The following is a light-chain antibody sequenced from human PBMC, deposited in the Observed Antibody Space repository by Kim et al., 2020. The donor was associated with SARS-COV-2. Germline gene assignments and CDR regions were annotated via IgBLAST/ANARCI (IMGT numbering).Light chain of an antibody. Sequence: GQSVTISCPGTSSDIGNYNFVSWYHHHPGKVPNLIIFEVYKRPSGVPDRFSGSKSGNTASLTGSGLQPEDEGDYYCSSYAGSNIGVFGTGTKVTVL. CDR1: SSDIGNYNF. CDR2: EVY. V-gene: IGLV2-8*01. J-gene: IGLJ1*01. CDR3: SSYAGSNIGV.